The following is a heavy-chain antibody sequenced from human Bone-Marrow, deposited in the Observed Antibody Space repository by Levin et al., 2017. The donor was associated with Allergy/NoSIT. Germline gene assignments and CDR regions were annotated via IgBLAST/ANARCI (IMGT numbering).Heavy chain of an antibody. D-gene: IGHD1-26*01. V-gene: IGHV3-73*01. CDR1: GFTFSGSS. CDR3: TRLTSGGWGDS. Sequence: PGGSLRLSCAASGFTFSGSSIHWVRQASGNGLEWVARIRTKSGNYATAYAASVKGRFTISRDDSKNTAYLQMDSLSSEDTALYYCTRLTSGGWGDSWGRGTLVTVSS. CDR2: IRTKSGNYAT. J-gene: IGHJ4*02.